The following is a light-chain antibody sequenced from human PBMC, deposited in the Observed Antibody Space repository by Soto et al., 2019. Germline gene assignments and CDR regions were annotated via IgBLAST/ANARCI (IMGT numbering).Light chain of an antibody. CDR2: GVN. CDR3: CSYAGISTFYV. J-gene: IGLJ1*01. CDR1: SSDVGSYNL. V-gene: IGLV2-23*02. Sequence: QSALTQPASVSGSPRQSITISCTGTSSDVGSYNLVSWYQQHPGKAPKLMIYGVNKRPSGVSNRFSGSKSGNTASLTISGLQAEDEADYYCCSYAGISTFYVFGTGTKLTVL.